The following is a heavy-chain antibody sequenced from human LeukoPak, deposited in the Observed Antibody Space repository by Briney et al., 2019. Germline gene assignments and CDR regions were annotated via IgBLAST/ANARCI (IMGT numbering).Heavy chain of an antibody. J-gene: IGHJ5*02. D-gene: IGHD1-26*01. CDR3: ARVRPIGDWFDP. CDR2: IYYSGST. Sequence: PSETLSLTCTVSGGSISSGAYYWGWIRQYPGKGLQWIGYIYYSGSTNYNPSLKSRVTISVDTSKNQFSLKLSSVTAADTAVYYCARVRPIGDWFDPWGQGTLVTVSS. CDR1: GGSISSGAYY. V-gene: IGHV4-61*08.